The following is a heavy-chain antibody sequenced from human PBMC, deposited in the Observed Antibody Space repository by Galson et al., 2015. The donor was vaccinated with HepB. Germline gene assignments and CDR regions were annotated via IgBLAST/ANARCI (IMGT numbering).Heavy chain of an antibody. CDR2: VSPGDSDT. CDR3: ARPNPAGSGWYFFDY. V-gene: IGHV5-51*01. CDR1: GYSFTNYW. Sequence: QSGAEVKKPGESLRISCKGSGYSFTNYWIGWVRQMPGKGLDWMGIVSPGDSDTKYSPSFQGQVTISADKSVSTAYLQWSSLKASDTAIYYCARPNPAGSGWYFFDYWGQGTLVTVSS. D-gene: IGHD6-19*01. J-gene: IGHJ4*02.